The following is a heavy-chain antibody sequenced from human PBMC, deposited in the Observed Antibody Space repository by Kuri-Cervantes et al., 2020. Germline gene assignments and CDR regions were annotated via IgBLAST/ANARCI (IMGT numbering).Heavy chain of an antibody. J-gene: IGHJ3*02. CDR3: ARGPAAAGIDI. CDR2: ISSSSRYI. V-gene: IGHV3-21*03. D-gene: IGHD6-13*01. Sequence: GGSLRLSCAASGFTFRSYSMNWVRQTPGKGLEWVSSISSSSRYIYYADSVKGRFTISRDNAKNSLYLQMNSLRAEDTAVYYCARGPAAAGIDIWGQGTMVTVSS. CDR1: GFTFRSYS.